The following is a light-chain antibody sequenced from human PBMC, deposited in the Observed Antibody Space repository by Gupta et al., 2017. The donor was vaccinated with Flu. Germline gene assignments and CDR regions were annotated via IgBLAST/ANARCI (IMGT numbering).Light chain of an antibody. CDR3: QQRSN. CDR2: DAS. CDR1: QTVDNY. Sequence: EIVWTQSPGTLSLSPGERATLSCRASQTVDNYLAWYQQKPGQAPRLLIYDASNRATGIPARFSGSGSGTDFTLTIGSLEPEDFAVYYCQQRSNFGQGTRLEIK. V-gene: IGKV3-11*01. J-gene: IGKJ5*01.